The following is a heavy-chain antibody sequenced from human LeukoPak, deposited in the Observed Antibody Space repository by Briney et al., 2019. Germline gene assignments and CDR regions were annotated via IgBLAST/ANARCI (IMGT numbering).Heavy chain of an antibody. D-gene: IGHD5-12*01. Sequence: SETLSLTCTVSGGSISTFYWTWIRQPAGKGLEWIGRINNSGSTNYNPSLRSRVSMSVDRSKNQFSVTLSSVTTADTAVYYCAREVATPTTDYYYYYMDVWGKGTTVTVSS. CDR2: INNSGST. CDR3: AREVATPTTDYYYYYMDV. CDR1: GGSISTFY. V-gene: IGHV4-4*07. J-gene: IGHJ6*03.